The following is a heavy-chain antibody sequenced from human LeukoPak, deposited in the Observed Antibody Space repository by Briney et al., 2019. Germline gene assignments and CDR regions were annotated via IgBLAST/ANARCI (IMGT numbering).Heavy chain of an antibody. CDR3: AKDGGYSYGCLDY. CDR1: GFTFSSYG. CDR2: ISYDGSNK. Sequence: GGSLRLSCAASGFTFSSYGMHWVRQAPGKGLEWVAVISYDGSNKYYADSVKGRFTISRDNSKNTLYLQMNSLRAEDTAVYYCAKDGGYSYGCLDYRGQGTLVTVSS. J-gene: IGHJ4*02. D-gene: IGHD5-18*01. V-gene: IGHV3-30*18.